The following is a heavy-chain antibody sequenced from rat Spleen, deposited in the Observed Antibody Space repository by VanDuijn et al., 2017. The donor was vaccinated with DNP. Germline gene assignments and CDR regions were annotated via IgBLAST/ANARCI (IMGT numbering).Heavy chain of an antibody. V-gene: IGHV5-31*01. Sequence: EVQLVESGGDLVQPGRSLKLSCVASGFTFNNYWMTWIRQVPGEGLECVASIPSGGGSTYYPDSVKGRFTISRDNAKNTLYLQMSSLRSEDTATYYCARLRLEWEVLAMDAWGQGTSVTVSS. CDR1: GFTFNNYW. CDR2: IPSGGGST. J-gene: IGHJ4*01. D-gene: IGHD1-1*01. CDR3: ARLRLEWEVLAMDA.